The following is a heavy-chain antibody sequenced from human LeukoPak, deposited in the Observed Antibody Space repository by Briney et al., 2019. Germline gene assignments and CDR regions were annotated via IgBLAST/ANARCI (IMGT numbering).Heavy chain of an antibody. CDR1: GGSFSGYY. V-gene: IGHV4-34*01. CDR2: INHNGST. Sequence: SETLSLTCAVYGGSFSGYYWSWIRQPPGKGLEWIGEINHNGSTNYNPSLKSRVTISVDTSKNQFSLKLSSVTAADTAVYYCARVRFYSSGWYLTNGGYWYFDLWGRGTLVTVSS. D-gene: IGHD6-19*01. J-gene: IGHJ2*01. CDR3: ARVRFYSSGWYLTNGGYWYFDL.